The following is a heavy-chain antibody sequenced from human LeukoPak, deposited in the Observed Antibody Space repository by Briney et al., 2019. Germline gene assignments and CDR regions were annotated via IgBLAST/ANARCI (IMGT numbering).Heavy chain of an antibody. CDR3: ASGRQLGY. Sequence: TGRSLRLSCAASGFTFSSYGMHWVRQAPGKGLEWVANIKEDGSEKYYVDSVKGRFTIPRDNARNSLYLQMNSLRAEDTAVYYCASGRQLGYWGQGTLVTVSS. V-gene: IGHV3-7*01. J-gene: IGHJ4*02. D-gene: IGHD6-13*01. CDR2: IKEDGSEK. CDR1: GFTFSSYG.